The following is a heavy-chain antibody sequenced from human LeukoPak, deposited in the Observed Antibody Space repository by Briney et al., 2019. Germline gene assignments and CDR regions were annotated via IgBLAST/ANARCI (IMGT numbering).Heavy chain of an antibody. CDR1: GGSISSGRYY. CDR2: IYTSGST. Sequence: SETLSLTSTVDGGSISSGRYYWDWIRQPGGKGLEWFGRIYTSGSTNYNPSLKSRVTISVDTSKNQFSLKLSSVTAADTAVYYCARGGRDGYNNWFDPWGQGTLVTVSS. J-gene: IGHJ5*02. V-gene: IGHV4-61*02. CDR3: ARGGRDGYNNWFDP. D-gene: IGHD5-24*01.